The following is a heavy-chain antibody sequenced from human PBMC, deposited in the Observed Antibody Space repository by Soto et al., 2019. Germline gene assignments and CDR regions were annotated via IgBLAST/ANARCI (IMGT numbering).Heavy chain of an antibody. J-gene: IGHJ6*02. Sequence: QVQLVQSGAEVKKPGASVKVSCKASGYTFTSYYMHWVRQAPGQGLEWMGIINPSGGSTSYTQKFQGRVTMTRDTSTSTVYMELSSLRSEDTAVYYCARVLYSGYDYQDYYYYGMDVWGQGTTVTVSS. CDR3: ARVLYSGYDYQDYYYYGMDV. V-gene: IGHV1-46*01. CDR2: INPSGGST. CDR1: GYTFTSYY. D-gene: IGHD5-12*01.